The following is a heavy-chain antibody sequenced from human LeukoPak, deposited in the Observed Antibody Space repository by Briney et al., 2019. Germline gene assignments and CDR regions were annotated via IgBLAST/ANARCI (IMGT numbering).Heavy chain of an antibody. CDR3: ARARDYELDY. V-gene: IGHV1-69*05. CDR2: ILPIFATA. D-gene: IGHD4-17*01. J-gene: IGHJ4*02. Sequence: SVKVSCKASGGTFSTYVISWVRQAPGQGLEWMGGILPIFATANYAQKFQGRVTMTRDTSTSTVYMELSSLRSEDTAVYYCARARDYELDYWGQGTLVTVSS. CDR1: GGTFSTYV.